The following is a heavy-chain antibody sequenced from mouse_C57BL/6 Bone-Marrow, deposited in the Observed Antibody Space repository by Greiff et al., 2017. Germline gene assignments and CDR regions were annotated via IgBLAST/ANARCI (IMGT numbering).Heavy chain of an antibody. CDR3: ARDFLTTVVDYWYFDV. CDR2: INPNNGGT. CDR1: GYTFTDYY. Sequence: EVQLQQSGPELVKPGASVKISCKASGYTFTDYYMNWVKQSHGKSLEWIGDINPNNGGTSYNQKFKGKATLTVDKSSSTAYMELRSLTSEDSAVYYCARDFLTTVVDYWYFDVWGTGTTVTVSS. V-gene: IGHV1-26*01. D-gene: IGHD1-1*01. J-gene: IGHJ1*03.